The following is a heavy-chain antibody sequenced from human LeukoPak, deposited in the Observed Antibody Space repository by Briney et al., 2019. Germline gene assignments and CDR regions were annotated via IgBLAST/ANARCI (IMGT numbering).Heavy chain of an antibody. D-gene: IGHD6-19*01. CDR2: ISYDGSNK. CDR1: GFTFSSYG. Sequence: PGRSLRLTCAASGFTFSSYGMHWVRQAPGKGLEWVAVISYDGSNKYYADSVKGRFTISRDNSENTLYLQMNSLRAEDTAVYYCAKGAGQGYFDYWGQGTLVTVSS. J-gene: IGHJ4*02. CDR3: AKGAGQGYFDY. V-gene: IGHV3-30*18.